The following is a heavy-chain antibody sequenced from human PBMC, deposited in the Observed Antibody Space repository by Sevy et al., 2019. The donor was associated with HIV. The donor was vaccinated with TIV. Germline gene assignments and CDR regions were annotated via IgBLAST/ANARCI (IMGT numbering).Heavy chain of an antibody. CDR2: IRSKAYGGTK. CDR3: TRVEGAADWGMDV. CDR1: EFTFDDYT. D-gene: IGHD1-26*01. V-gene: IGHV3-49*04. Sequence: GGSLRLSCRASEFTFDDYTMSWVPQPPGKGLEWFAFIRSKAYGGTKEYAASVKGRFTISRDESKSIAYLQMNSLKTEDTAVYYCTRVEGAADWGMDVWGQGTTVTVSS. J-gene: IGHJ6*02.